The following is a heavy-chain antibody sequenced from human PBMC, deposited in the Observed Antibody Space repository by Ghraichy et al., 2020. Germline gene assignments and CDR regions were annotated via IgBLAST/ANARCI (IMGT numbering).Heavy chain of an antibody. CDR2: ISSSASTI. J-gene: IGHJ4*02. Sequence: GGSLRLSCAASGFPFSSYEMNWVRQAPGKGLEWVSYISSSASTIYYADSVKGRFTISRDNAKNSLYLQMTSLRAEDTAVYFCARILGYCSSTSCYSYFDSWGQGTLVTVSS. V-gene: IGHV3-48*03. D-gene: IGHD2-2*01. CDR3: ARILGYCSSTSCYSYFDS. CDR1: GFPFSSYE.